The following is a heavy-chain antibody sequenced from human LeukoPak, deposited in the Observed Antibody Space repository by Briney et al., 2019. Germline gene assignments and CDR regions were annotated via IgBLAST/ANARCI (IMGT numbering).Heavy chain of an antibody. CDR2: INPNSGDT. J-gene: IGHJ1*01. D-gene: IGHD3-22*01. Sequence: ASVKVSCKASGYTFTSYDINWVRQATGQGLEWMGWINPNSGDTNFAQSFQGRVTMTRDTSISTVYMELSRLRSDDTAVFYCARGYYDSSDFEYFQHWGQGTLVTVSS. CDR3: ARGYYDSSDFEYFQH. CDR1: GYTFTSYD. V-gene: IGHV1-2*02.